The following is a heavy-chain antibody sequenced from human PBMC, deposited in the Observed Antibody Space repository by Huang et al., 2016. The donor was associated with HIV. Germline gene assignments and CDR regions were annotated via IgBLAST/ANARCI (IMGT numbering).Heavy chain of an antibody. CDR3: ARDRGGWGTYRFTGNDY. Sequence: QVQLVQSGPEVKKPGSSVKVSCKASGEALSEYAFNWVRQAPRHGLEWMVGIITMLGTAKYEKKIEGSRTNAADESTNPGYRELRRLEFEDTAVYYCARDRGGWGTYRFTGNDYWGQGTLVTVSS. J-gene: IGHJ4*02. CDR2: IITMLGTA. V-gene: IGHV1-69*13. CDR1: GEALSEYA. D-gene: IGHD3-16*02.